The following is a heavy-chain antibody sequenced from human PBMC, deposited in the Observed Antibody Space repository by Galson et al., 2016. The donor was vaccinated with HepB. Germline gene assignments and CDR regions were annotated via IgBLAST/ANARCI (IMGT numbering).Heavy chain of an antibody. V-gene: IGHV4-4*02. Sequence: ETLSLTCAVSGGSVINPDWWAWVRQTPGKGLEWIGEIFHSGSTRYNPSLDGRATNSLDKSKNQFSLKLSSVTAADTAVYYCAKRTNWNSLTFDLWGQGTMVIVS. J-gene: IGHJ3*01. CDR2: IFHSGST. D-gene: IGHD1-7*01. CDR1: GGSVINPDW. CDR3: AKRTNWNSLTFDL.